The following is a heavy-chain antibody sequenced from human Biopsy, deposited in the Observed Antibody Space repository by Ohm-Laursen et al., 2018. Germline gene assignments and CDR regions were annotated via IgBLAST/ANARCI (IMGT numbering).Heavy chain of an antibody. CDR3: ARGSNDFGGLYFPR. Sequence: SDTLSLTCTVSGGPFTGHYWSWIRQPPGKGLEWIGHISYTGYTSYNASLKSRVTISVDTSRNHFSLRLSSLTAADTAVYYCARGSNDFGGLYFPRWGQGTLLTVSS. D-gene: IGHD4-23*01. CDR2: ISYTGYT. J-gene: IGHJ4*02. CDR1: GGPFTGHY. V-gene: IGHV4-59*11.